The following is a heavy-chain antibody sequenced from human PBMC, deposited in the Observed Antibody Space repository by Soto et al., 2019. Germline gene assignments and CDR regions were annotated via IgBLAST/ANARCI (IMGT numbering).Heavy chain of an antibody. V-gene: IGHV3-23*01. CDR2: ISGSGGSA. CDR1: GFTFSSYA. CDR3: AKDGELVSPNYYFDY. Sequence: GGSLRLSCEASGFTFSSYAMNWVRQAPGKGLEWVSAISGSGGSAYYADSVKGRFTISRDNSKNTLYLQMKSLRAEDTAVYYCAKDGELVSPNYYFDYWGQGTLVTVSS. D-gene: IGHD3-10*01. J-gene: IGHJ4*02.